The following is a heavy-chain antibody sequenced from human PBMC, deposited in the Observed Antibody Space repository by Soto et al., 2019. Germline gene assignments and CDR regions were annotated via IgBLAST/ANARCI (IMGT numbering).Heavy chain of an antibody. D-gene: IGHD3-10*01. CDR2: ISWNSGSI. V-gene: IGHV3-9*01. Sequence: GGSLRLSCAASGFTFDDYAMHWVRQAPGKGLEWVSGISWNSGSIGYADSVKGRFTISRDNAKNSLYLQMNSLRAEDTALYYCAKDAITMVRGVISYYVLDVWGQGTTVIVSS. CDR3: AKDAITMVRGVISYYVLDV. CDR1: GFTFDDYA. J-gene: IGHJ6*02.